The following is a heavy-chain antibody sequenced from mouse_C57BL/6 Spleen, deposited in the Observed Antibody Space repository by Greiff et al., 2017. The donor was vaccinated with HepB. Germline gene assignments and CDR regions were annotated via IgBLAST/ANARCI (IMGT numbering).Heavy chain of an antibody. CDR3: ARSEITTVVATRYFDV. V-gene: IGHV1-80*01. Sequence: QVQLQQSGAELVKPGASVKISCKASGYAFSSYWMNWVKQRPGKGLEWIGQIYPGDGDTNYNGKFKGKATLTADKSSSTAYMQLSSLTSEDSAVYFCARSEITTVVATRYFDVWGTGTTVTVSS. CDR1: GYAFSSYW. J-gene: IGHJ1*03. CDR2: IYPGDGDT. D-gene: IGHD1-1*01.